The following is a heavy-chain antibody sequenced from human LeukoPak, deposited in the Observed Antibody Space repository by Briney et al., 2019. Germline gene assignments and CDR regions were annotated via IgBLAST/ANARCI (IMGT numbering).Heavy chain of an antibody. J-gene: IGHJ4*02. CDR3: ARVAINDYGDYFDY. CDR1: GFTFSDYY. V-gene: IGHV3-11*04. Sequence: PGGSLRLSCAASGFTFSDYYMNWVRQAPGKGLEWLSYISSSDSTIYYADSVKGRFTISIDNAKNSLYLQMNSLRAEDTAVYYCARVAINDYGDYFDYWGQGTLVTVSS. D-gene: IGHD4-17*01. CDR2: ISSSDSTI.